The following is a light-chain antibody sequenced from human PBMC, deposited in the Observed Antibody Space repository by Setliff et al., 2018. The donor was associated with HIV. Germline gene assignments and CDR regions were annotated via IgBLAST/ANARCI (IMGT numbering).Light chain of an antibody. Sequence: SALTQPASVSGSPGQSITISCTGTSSDIGSWNFVSWYQQYPDKAPKVMIYEVSKRPSGVSNRFSGSKSGYTAFMTISGLQTEDEADYYCCSNTGSNTYVFGTGTKVTVL. CDR1: SSDIGSWNF. V-gene: IGLV2-14*03. CDR3: CSNTGSNTYV. CDR2: EVS. J-gene: IGLJ1*01.